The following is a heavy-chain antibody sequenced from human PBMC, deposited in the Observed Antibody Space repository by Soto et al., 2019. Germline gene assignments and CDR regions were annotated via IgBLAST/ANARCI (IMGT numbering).Heavy chain of an antibody. Sequence: SETLSLTCSVSGGSINSFYWSWIRQPPGKGPEWIGYVHHSGTTDYNPSLESRVTISLDTSKNQFSLKLNSVTAADTAVYYCATRPPGRTWVGVFDYWSQGTLVT. V-gene: IGHV4-59*03. D-gene: IGHD3-10*01. CDR3: ATRPPGRTWVGVFDY. CDR2: VHHSGTT. J-gene: IGHJ4*02. CDR1: GGSINSFY.